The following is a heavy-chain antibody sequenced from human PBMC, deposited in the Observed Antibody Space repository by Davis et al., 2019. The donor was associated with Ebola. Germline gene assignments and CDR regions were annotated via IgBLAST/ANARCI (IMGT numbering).Heavy chain of an antibody. CDR2: INWNGGST. Sequence: GESLKISCAASGFTFRSYAMSWVRQAPGKGLEWVSGINWNGGSTGYADSVKGRFTISRDNAKNSLYLQMNSLRAEDTAVYYCARADTYYDFWSGYYTGIDYFDYWGQGTLVTVSS. V-gene: IGHV3-20*04. J-gene: IGHJ4*02. D-gene: IGHD3-3*01. CDR3: ARADTYYDFWSGYYTGIDYFDY. CDR1: GFTFRSYA.